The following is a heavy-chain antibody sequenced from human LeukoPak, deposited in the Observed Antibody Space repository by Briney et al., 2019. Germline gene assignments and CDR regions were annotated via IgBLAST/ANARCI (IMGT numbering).Heavy chain of an antibody. Sequence: PGGSLRLSCTASGFNIEKYAMHWVRQRPGKGLEWVGVISAEGRTDHADSVRGRFTISRDNSKESLFLQMTCLRDEDTALYYCATWAFYHDLDVWGQGTTVTVSS. V-gene: IGHV3-43*02. CDR1: GFNIEKYA. CDR3: ATWAFYHDLDV. CDR2: ISAEGRT. J-gene: IGHJ6*02. D-gene: IGHD3-16*01.